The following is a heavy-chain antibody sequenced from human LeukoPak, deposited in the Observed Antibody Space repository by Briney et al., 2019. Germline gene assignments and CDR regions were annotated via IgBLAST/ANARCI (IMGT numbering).Heavy chain of an antibody. CDR3: ARDGGFDYGDYLAY. J-gene: IGHJ4*02. CDR2: VYRGGDT. CDR1: GFTVSSNY. Sequence: GGSLRLSCAASGFTVSSNYMSWVRQPPGIGLELVSVVYRGGDTYYADSVKGRFTISRDNSKNILYLQMNSLRAEDTAVYYCARDGGFDYGDYLAYWGLGTLVTVSS. D-gene: IGHD4-17*01. V-gene: IGHV3-53*01.